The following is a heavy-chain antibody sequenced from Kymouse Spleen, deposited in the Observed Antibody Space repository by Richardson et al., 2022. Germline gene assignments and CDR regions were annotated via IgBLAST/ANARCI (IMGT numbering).Heavy chain of an antibody. V-gene: IGHV4-4*02. D-gene: IGHD3-10*01. CDR2: IYHSGST. CDR1: GGSISSSNW. J-gene: IGHJ6*02. Sequence: QVQLQESGPGLVKPSGTLSLTCAVSGGSISSSNWWSWVRQPPGKGLEWIGEIYHSGSTNYNPSLKSRVTISVDKSKNQFSLKLSSVTAADTAVYYCAREGNYYGSGSYPYYYGMDVWGQGTTVTVSS. CDR3: AREGNYYGSGSYPYYYGMDV.